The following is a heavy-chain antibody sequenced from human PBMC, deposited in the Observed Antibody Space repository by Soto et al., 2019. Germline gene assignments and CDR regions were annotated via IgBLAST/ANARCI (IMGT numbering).Heavy chain of an antibody. CDR3: ARKAPTDYWYFDL. V-gene: IGHV3-21*01. D-gene: IGHD1-1*01. J-gene: IGHJ2*01. CDR2: ISSSSSYI. CDR1: GFTFSSYS. Sequence: GGSLRLSCAASGFTFSSYSMNWVRQATGKGLEWVSSISSSSSYIYYADSVKGRFTISRDNAKNSLYLQMNSLRAEDTAVYYCARKAPTDYWYFDLWGRGTLVTVSS.